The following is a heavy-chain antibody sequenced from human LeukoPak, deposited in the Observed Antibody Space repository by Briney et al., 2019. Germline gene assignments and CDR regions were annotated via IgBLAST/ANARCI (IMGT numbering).Heavy chain of an antibody. CDR3: ATGSVRSIAARKLYFDY. V-gene: IGHV3-53*04. CDR2: IYSGGST. Sequence: GGSLRLSCAASGFTVSSNYMSWVRQAPGKGLEWVSVIYSGGSTYYADSVKGRFTISRHNSKNTLYLQMNSLRAEGTAVYYCATGSVRSIAARKLYFDYWGQGTLVTVSS. J-gene: IGHJ4*02. D-gene: IGHD6-6*01. CDR1: GFTVSSNY.